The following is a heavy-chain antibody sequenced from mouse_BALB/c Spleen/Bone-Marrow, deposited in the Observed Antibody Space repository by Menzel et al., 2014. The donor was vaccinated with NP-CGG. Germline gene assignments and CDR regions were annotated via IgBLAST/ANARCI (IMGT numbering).Heavy chain of an antibody. D-gene: IGHD4-1*02. J-gene: IGHJ3*01. CDR3: ALNWDSAY. V-gene: IGHV5-6*01. CDR1: GLTFSSYG. CDR2: INNGGTYT. Sequence: VQLKESGGDLVKPGGSLKLSCAASGLTFSSYGMSWVRQTPDKRLEWVATINNGGTYTYYPDSVKGRFTISRDNAKNTLYLQMSSLKSEDTAMYYCALNWDSAYWGQGTLVTVSA.